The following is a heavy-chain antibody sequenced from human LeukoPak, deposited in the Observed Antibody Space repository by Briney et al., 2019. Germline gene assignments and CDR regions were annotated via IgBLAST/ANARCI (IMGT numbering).Heavy chain of an antibody. Sequence: GGSLRLSCAASGFTFSSYGMHWVRQAPGKGLEWVAVISYDGSNKYYADSVKGRFTISRDNSKNTMFLQVNSLSADDTAVYYCTRDPGVSAHDWYFDLWGRGTLVTVS. V-gene: IGHV3-30*03. CDR1: GFTFSSYG. D-gene: IGHD2-8*01. CDR3: TRDPGVSAHDWYFDL. CDR2: ISYDGSNK. J-gene: IGHJ2*01.